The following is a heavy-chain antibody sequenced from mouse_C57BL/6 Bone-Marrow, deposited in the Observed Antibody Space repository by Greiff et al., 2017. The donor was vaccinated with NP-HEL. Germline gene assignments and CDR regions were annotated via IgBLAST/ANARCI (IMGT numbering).Heavy chain of an antibody. V-gene: IGHV5-17*01. J-gene: IGHJ4*01. Sequence: EVMLVESGGGLVKPGGSLKLSCAASGFTFSDYGMHWVRQAPEKGLEWVAYISSGSSTIYYADTVKGRFTISRDNAKNTLFLQMTSLRSEDTAMYYCARPDGITPYYAMDYWGQGTSVTVSS. CDR3: ARPDGITPYYAMDY. CDR1: GFTFSDYG. CDR2: ISSGSSTI. D-gene: IGHD2-4*01.